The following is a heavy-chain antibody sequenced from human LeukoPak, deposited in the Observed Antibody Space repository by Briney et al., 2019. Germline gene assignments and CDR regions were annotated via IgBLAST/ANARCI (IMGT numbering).Heavy chain of an antibody. CDR1: GFTFSSYD. Sequence: GGSLRLSCAASGFTFSSYDMHWVRQATGKGLEWVSAIDTAGNTYYPGSVKGRFTISRENAKNSLYLQMNSLRAGDTAVYYCTLSYGRGFNYYYGMDVWGQGTTVTVSS. V-gene: IGHV3-13*01. CDR3: TLSYGRGFNYYYGMDV. CDR2: IDTAGNT. J-gene: IGHJ6*02. D-gene: IGHD5-18*01.